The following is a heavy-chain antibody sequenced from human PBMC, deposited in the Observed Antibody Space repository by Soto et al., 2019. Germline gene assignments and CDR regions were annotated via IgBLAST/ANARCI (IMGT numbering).Heavy chain of an antibody. CDR2: INHSGST. J-gene: IGHJ4*02. D-gene: IGHD2-2*01. CDR1: GGSFSGYY. V-gene: IGHV4-34*01. Sequence: QVQLQQWGAGLLKPSETLSLTCAVYGGSFSGYYWSWIRQPPGKGLEWIGEINHSGSTNYNPSLKSRVTISVDPSKTQFSLKLSSVTAADTAVYYCARGDIVVVPAAEPFDYWGQGTLVTVSS. CDR3: ARGDIVVVPAAEPFDY.